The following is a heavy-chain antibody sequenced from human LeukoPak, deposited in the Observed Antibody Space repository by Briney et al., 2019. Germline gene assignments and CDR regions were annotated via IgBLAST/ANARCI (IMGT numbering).Heavy chain of an antibody. V-gene: IGHV3-64*01. CDR1: GFTFSSYA. Sequence: GSLRLSCAASGFTFSSYALHWVRLAPGKGLEYVSAISSNGGSTYYANSVKGRFTISRDNSKNTLYLQMGSLRDEDKGVYYCARGPVAVAGTAPFDYWGQGTLVTVSS. CDR3: ARGPVAVAGTAPFDY. J-gene: IGHJ4*02. D-gene: IGHD6-19*01. CDR2: ISSNGGST.